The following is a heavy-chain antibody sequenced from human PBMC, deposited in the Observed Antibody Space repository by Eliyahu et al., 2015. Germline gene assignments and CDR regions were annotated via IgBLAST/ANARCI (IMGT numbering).Heavy chain of an antibody. CDR2: IFSNDEK. Sequence: QVTLKESGPVLVKPTETLTLTCTXSGXSXSNARMGVSWSRQPPGKAREWLAHIFSNDEKSYSTSLKXXLTISKDTSKSQVVLTMXNMDPVDTATYYCARTVYYYYILRTVYYYYMDVWGKGTTVTVSS. V-gene: IGHV2-26*01. CDR3: ARTVYYYYILRTVYYYYMDV. J-gene: IGHJ6*03. CDR1: GXSXSNARMG. D-gene: IGHD1-26*01.